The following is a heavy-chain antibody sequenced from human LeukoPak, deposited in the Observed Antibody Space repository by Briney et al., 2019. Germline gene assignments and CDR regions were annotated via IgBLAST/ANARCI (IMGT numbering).Heavy chain of an antibody. CDR2: MNPNSGNT. CDR1: GYTFTSYD. J-gene: IGHJ6*03. V-gene: IGHV1-8*03. Sequence: ASVKVSCKASGYTFTSYDINWVRQATGQGLEWTGWMNPNSGNTGYAQKFQGRVTITRNTSISTAYMELSSLRSEDTAVYYCASSSTSYYYYMDVWGKGTTVTVS. CDR3: ASSSTSYYYYMDV. D-gene: IGHD2-2*01.